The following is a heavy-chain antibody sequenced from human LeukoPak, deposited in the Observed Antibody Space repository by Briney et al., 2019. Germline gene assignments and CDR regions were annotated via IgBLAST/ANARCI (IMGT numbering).Heavy chain of an antibody. Sequence: SETLSLTCTVSGGSISSGTYHWNWIRQPAGKGLEWIGRVYTSGDTNYNPSLKSRISISVDTSKNHFSLKMSSVTAADTAVYYCARPGGGGNSDAFDIWGQGTMVTVSS. D-gene: IGHD4-23*01. CDR1: GGSISSGTYH. CDR3: ARPGGGGNSDAFDI. J-gene: IGHJ3*02. CDR2: VYTSGDT. V-gene: IGHV4-61*02.